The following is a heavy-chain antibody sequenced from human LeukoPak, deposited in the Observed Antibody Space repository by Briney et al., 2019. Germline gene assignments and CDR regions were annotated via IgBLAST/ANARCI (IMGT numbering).Heavy chain of an antibody. CDR3: AKDYYDSWVPYYFDY. J-gene: IGHJ4*02. V-gene: IGHV3-23*01. Sequence: GGSLGLSCAASGFTFSSYAMSWVRQAPGKGLEWVSAISGSGGSTYYADSVKGRFTISRDNSKNTLYLQMTSLRAEDTALYYCAKDYYDSWVPYYFDYWGQGTLVTVSS. CDR2: ISGSGGST. CDR1: GFTFSSYA. D-gene: IGHD3-22*01.